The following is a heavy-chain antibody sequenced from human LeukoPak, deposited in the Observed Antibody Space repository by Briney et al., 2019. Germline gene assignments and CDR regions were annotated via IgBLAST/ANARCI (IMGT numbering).Heavy chain of an antibody. D-gene: IGHD6-6*01. V-gene: IGHV1-2*02. CDR2: INPNSGGT. Sequence: ASVKVSCKASGYTFTGYYMHWVRQAPGQGFEWMGWINPNSGGTNYAQKFQGRVTMTGDTSISTAYLELSRLRSDDTAVYYCARDGEQLVYFDYWGQGTLVTVSS. CDR3: ARDGEQLVYFDY. CDR1: GYTFTGYY. J-gene: IGHJ4*02.